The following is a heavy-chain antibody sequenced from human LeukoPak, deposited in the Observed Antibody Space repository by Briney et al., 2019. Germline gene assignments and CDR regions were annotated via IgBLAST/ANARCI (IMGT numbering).Heavy chain of an antibody. V-gene: IGHV1-18*01. Sequence: ASVKVSCKASGYTFTSYGISWVRQAPGQGLEWMGWISAYNGNTNYAQKLQGRVTMTTDTSTSTAYMELRSLRSDDTAVYYCARDVGYYDSSGCYYWYYWGQGTLVTVSS. CDR2: ISAYNGNT. CDR3: ARDVGYYDSSGCYYWYY. D-gene: IGHD3-22*01. CDR1: GYTFTSYG. J-gene: IGHJ4*02.